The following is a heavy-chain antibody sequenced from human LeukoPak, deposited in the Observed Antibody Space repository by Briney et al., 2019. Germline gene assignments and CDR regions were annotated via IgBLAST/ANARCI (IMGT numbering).Heavy chain of an antibody. CDR1: GGSISSGGYY. D-gene: IGHD3-10*01. CDR3: ATDLITMVRGVIGSRYFDY. J-gene: IGHJ4*02. CDR2: IYYSGST. Sequence: SETLSLTCTVSGGSISSGGYYWSWIRQHPGKGLEWIGYIYYSGSTYYNPSLKSRVTISVDTSKNQFSLKLSSVTAADTAVYYCATDLITMVRGVIGSRYFDYWGQGTLVTVSS. V-gene: IGHV4-31*03.